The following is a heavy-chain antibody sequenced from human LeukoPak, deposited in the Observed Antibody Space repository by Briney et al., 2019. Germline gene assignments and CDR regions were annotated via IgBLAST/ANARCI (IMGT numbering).Heavy chain of an antibody. V-gene: IGHV3-20*01. Sequence: GGSLRLSCAASGFTFDDYGMSWVRQAPGKGLEWVSGINWNGGSTGYADSVKGRFTISRDNAKNSLYLQMNSLRAEDTALYHCARAPAWTGDYGSAFDIWGQGTMVTVSS. D-gene: IGHD3/OR15-3a*01. CDR2: INWNGGST. CDR1: GFTFDDYG. J-gene: IGHJ3*02. CDR3: ARAPAWTGDYGSAFDI.